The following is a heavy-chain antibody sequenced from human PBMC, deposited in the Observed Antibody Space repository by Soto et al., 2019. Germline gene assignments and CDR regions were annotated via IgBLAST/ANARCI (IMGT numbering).Heavy chain of an antibody. D-gene: IGHD4-17*01. CDR1: GFTFSSYG. Sequence: GGSLRLSCAASGFTFSSYGMHWVRQAPGKGLEWVAVISYDGSNKYYADSVKGRFTISRDNSKNTLYLQMNSLRAEDTAVYYCAKVGADYGDYGRTVYYYYMDVWGKGTTVTVSS. CDR3: AKVGADYGDYGRTVYYYYMDV. CDR2: ISYDGSNK. V-gene: IGHV3-30*18. J-gene: IGHJ6*03.